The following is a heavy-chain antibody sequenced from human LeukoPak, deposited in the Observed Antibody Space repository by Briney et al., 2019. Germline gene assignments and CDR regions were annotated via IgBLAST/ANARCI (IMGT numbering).Heavy chain of an antibody. CDR3: XXXXXXXWFGKLYYYYYMDV. D-gene: IGHD3-10*01. CDR1: GFTFSSYG. CDR2: ISGSGGST. Sequence: GGTLRLSCAASGFTFSSYGMSWVRQAPGKGLEWVSAISGSGGSTYYADSVKGRFTISRDNPKNTLYLQMNSLRAEDTALYYCXXXXXXXWFGKLYYYYYMDVWGKGTTVTVSS. V-gene: IGHV3-23*01. J-gene: IGHJ6*03.